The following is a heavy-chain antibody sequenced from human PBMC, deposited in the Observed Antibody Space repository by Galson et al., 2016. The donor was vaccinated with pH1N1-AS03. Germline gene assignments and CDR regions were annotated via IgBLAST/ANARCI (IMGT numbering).Heavy chain of an antibody. Sequence: SLRLSCAASGFNFINYAMTWVRQNPGKGLEWVSSADGVGAYTFYADSVRGRFTISRDNSKNTVYLQMKNRKAEDTAIYNCANIRLRSGGMWGQGTLVTVSA. CDR1: GFNFINYA. D-gene: IGHD2-15*01. J-gene: IGHJ4*02. CDR2: ADGVGAYT. CDR3: ANIRLRSGGM. V-gene: IGHV3-23*01.